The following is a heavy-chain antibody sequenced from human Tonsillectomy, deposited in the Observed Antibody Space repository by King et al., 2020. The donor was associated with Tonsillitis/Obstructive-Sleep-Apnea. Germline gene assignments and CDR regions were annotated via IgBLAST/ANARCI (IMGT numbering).Heavy chain of an antibody. CDR3: ARDMVLEAGGDAFDI. CDR2: FYYSGSA. J-gene: IGHJ3*02. V-gene: IGHV4-59*01. CDR1: GGSISSYY. Sequence: QLQLQESGPGLVKPSETLSLTCTVSGGSISSYYWSWIRQPPGKGLEWIGYFYYSGSANYNPSLKSRVTISVDTSKNQFSLELSSVSAADTAMYYCARDMVLEAGGDAFDIWGQGTMVTVSS. D-gene: IGHD2-8*01.